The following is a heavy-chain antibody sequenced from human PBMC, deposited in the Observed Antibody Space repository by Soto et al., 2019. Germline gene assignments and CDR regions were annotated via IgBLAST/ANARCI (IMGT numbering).Heavy chain of an antibody. Sequence: QVQLVQSGAEVKKPGSSVKVSCKASGGTFSSYAISWVRQAPGQGLEWMGGIIPIFGTANYAQKFQGRVTITADESTSTAYMELSSLRSEATAVYYCARGTSRRLLEWFSFSYYGMDVWGQGTKVTVSS. CDR3: ARGTSRRLLEWFSFSYYGMDV. D-gene: IGHD3-3*01. CDR1: GGTFSSYA. J-gene: IGHJ6*02. V-gene: IGHV1-69*01. CDR2: IIPIFGTA.